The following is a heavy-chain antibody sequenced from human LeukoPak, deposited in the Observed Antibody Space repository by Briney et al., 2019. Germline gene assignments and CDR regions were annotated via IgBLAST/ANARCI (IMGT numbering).Heavy chain of an antibody. CDR1: GGSISSYY. CDR3: ARVSGYDSSGYYYGVYYFDY. J-gene: IGHJ4*02. V-gene: IGHV4-59*01. CDR2: IYYSGST. Sequence: SETLSLTFTVSGGSISSYYWSWIRQPPGKGLEWIGYIYYSGSTNYNPSLKSRVTISVDTSKNQFSLKLSSVTAADTAVYYCARVSGYDSSGYYYGVYYFDYWGQGALVTVSS. D-gene: IGHD3-22*01.